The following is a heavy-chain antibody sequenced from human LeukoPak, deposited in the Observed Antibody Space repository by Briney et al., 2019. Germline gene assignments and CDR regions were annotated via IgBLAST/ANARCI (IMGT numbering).Heavy chain of an antibody. Sequence: GGSLRLSCATSGFTFSSNWMSWVRHVPGRGLDWVANIKPDGSTEYYAASVKGRFTVSRDNAKNSLYLQMNSLRVEDTAVYYCARANNSSWHNWGQGTLVTVSS. CDR3: ARANNSSWHN. CDR2: IKPDGSTE. CDR1: GFTFSSNW. J-gene: IGHJ4*02. V-gene: IGHV3-7*01. D-gene: IGHD6-13*01.